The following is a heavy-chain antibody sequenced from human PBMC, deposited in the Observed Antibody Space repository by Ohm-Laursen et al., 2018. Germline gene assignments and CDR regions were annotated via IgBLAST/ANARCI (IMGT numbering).Heavy chain of an antibody. CDR1: GFTFSNYW. CDR3: FSGPSWEI. V-gene: IGHV3-7*01. J-gene: IGHJ3*02. D-gene: IGHD1-26*01. Sequence: SLRLSCAASGFTFSNYWMSWVRQAPGKGLEWVANIKQDGSKKYYVDSVTGRFTISRDNAKNSLYLQMNSLRAEDTAVYYCFSGPSWEIWGQGTVVTVSS. CDR2: IKQDGSKK.